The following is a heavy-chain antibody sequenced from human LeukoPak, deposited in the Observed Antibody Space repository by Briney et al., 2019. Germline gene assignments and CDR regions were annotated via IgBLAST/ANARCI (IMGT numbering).Heavy chain of an antibody. CDR1: GYTFTSYD. D-gene: IGHD6-13*01. Sequence: GASVKVSCKASGYTFTSYDINWVRQATGQGLAWMGWMNPNSGNTGYAQKFQGRVTMTRNTSISTAYMELSSLRSEDTAVYYCARMYSSSWTQYAFDIGGQGTMVTVSS. CDR3: ARMYSSSWTQYAFDI. J-gene: IGHJ3*02. CDR2: MNPNSGNT. V-gene: IGHV1-8*01.